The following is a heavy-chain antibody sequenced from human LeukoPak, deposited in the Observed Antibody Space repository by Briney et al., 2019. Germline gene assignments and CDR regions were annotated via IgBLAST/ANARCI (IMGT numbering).Heavy chain of an antibody. CDR3: ALPSGSYQPLEYLQH. J-gene: IGHJ1*01. CDR2: IYPGDSDT. Sequence: GESLKISCKGSGYSFTSYWIGWGRQMPGKGVEWMGIIYPGDSDTRYSPSFQGQVTISADKSISTAYLQWSSLKASDTAMYYCALPSGSYQPLEYLQHWGQGTLVTVSS. V-gene: IGHV5-51*01. D-gene: IGHD1-26*01. CDR1: GYSFTSYW.